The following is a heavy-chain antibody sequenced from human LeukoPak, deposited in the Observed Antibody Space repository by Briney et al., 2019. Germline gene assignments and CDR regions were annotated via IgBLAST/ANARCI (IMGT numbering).Heavy chain of an antibody. V-gene: IGHV4-39*01. CDR3: ARNSFGVGAPLDY. CDR2: IYYSGST. J-gene: IGHJ4*02. Sequence: SQTLSLTCSVSGGSISSGYYYWGWIRQPPGKGLEWIGSIYYSGSTFYNPSLKGRVTISVDTSKNQFSLKLSSVTAADTAVYYCARNSFGVGAPLDYWGQGTLVTVSS. D-gene: IGHD1-26*01. CDR1: GGSISSGYYY.